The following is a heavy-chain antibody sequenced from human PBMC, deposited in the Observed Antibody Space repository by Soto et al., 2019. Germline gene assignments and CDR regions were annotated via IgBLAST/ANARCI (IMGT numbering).Heavy chain of an antibody. Sequence: PSVNVACKASGYTFTSYGISWVRQAPGQGLEWMGWISAYNGNTNYAQKLQGRVTMTTDTSTSTAYMELRSLRSDDTAVYYCARYIVVLPAAYHYYGMDVWGQGSTVTVSS. D-gene: IGHD2-2*01. CDR1: GYTFTSYG. V-gene: IGHV1-18*04. CDR3: ARYIVVLPAAYHYYGMDV. J-gene: IGHJ6*02. CDR2: ISAYNGNT.